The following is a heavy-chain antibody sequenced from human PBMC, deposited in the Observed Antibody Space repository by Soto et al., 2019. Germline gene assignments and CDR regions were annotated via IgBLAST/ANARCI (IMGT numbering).Heavy chain of an antibody. CDR3: ARGKERQWLVPIDY. D-gene: IGHD6-19*01. Sequence: GXSVKVSLKASGYSFTSSRIRLVQHAPGQGLEWMGRINPSGGSTSYAQKFQGRVTMTRDTSTSTVYMELSSLRHEDTAVYYCARGKERQWLVPIDYWGQGTLVTVSS. CDR1: GYSFTSSR. CDR2: INPSGGST. V-gene: IGHV1-46*01. J-gene: IGHJ4*02.